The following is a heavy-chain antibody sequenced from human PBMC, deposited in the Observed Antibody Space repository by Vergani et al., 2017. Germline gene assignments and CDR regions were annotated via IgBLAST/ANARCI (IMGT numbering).Heavy chain of an antibody. V-gene: IGHV3-23*01. CDR2: ISGSGGST. D-gene: IGHD2-15*01. J-gene: IGHJ4*02. Sequence: EVQLLESGGGLVQPGGSLRLSCAASGFTFSSYAMSWVRQAPGKGLEWVSAISGSGGSTYYADSVKGRFTISRDNSKNTLYLQMNSLRAEDTSVYYCAKGRKVAVTRTDIDYWGQGTLVTVSS. CDR3: AKGRKVAVTRTDIDY. CDR1: GFTFSSYA.